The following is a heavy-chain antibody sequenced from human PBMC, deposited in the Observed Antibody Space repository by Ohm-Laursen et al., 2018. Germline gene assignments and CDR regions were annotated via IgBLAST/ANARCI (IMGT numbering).Heavy chain of an antibody. CDR1: GFTFSTYA. CDR2: ISGSGGST. D-gene: IGHD3-9*01. Sequence: GSLRLSCAASGFTFSTYAMSWVRQAPGKGLEWVSGISGSGGSTYYADSVKGRFTISRDNSKNTLHLQMNSLRAEDTAVYYCAKHRYYDILTGYRYYAMDVWGQGTTVTVSS. V-gene: IGHV3-23*01. J-gene: IGHJ6*02. CDR3: AKHRYYDILTGYRYYAMDV.